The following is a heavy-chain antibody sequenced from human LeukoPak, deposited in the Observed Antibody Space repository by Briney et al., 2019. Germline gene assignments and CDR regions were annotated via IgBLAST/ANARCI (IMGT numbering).Heavy chain of an antibody. J-gene: IGHJ4*02. CDR1: GFSFSGYW. CDR3: ARAIVGADTGFDQ. D-gene: IGHD1-26*01. Sequence: PGGSLTLSCAASGFSFSGYWMHWVRQPPGKGLVWVSRTNSEGNIITYADSVKGRFTTSRDNAKNTQYLQLNSLRAEDTAVYYCARAIVGADTGFDQWGQGTLVTVS. V-gene: IGHV3-74*01. CDR2: TNSEGNII.